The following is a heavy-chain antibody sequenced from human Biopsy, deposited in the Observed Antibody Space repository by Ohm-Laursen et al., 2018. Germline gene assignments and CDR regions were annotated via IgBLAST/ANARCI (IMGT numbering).Heavy chain of an antibody. J-gene: IGHJ4*02. D-gene: IGHD5-18*01. CDR1: GGLISSSSYY. Sequence: SETLSLTCPVSGGLISSSSYYWGWIRQPPGKGLEWIGSISYTGSTHDNPSLTSRVTISVDTPKNHYSLRLSSVTAADTAVYYCARHPTHRIQQIDYWGQGTLVTVSS. CDR2: ISYTGST. V-gene: IGHV4-39*01. CDR3: ARHPTHRIQQIDY.